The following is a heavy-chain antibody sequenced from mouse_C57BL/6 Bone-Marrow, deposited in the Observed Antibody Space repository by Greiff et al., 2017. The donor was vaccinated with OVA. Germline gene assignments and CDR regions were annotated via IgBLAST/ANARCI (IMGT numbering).Heavy chain of an antibody. CDR2: ISNGGGST. CDR1: GFTFSDYY. CDR3: ARRGYSNPYAMDY. V-gene: IGHV5-12*01. D-gene: IGHD2-5*01. J-gene: IGHJ4*01. Sequence: VESGGGLVQPGGSLKLSCAASGFTFSDYYMYWVRQTPEKRLEWVAYISNGGGSTYYPDTVKGRFTISRDNAKNTLYLQMSRLKSEDTAMYYCARRGYSNPYAMDYWGQGTSVTVSS.